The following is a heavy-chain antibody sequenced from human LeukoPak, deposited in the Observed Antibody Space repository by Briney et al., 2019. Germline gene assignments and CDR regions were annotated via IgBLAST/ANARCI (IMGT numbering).Heavy chain of an antibody. V-gene: IGHV4-61*01. CDR1: GGSVSSSSYY. CDR2: IYYSGST. J-gene: IGHJ5*02. Sequence: PSETLSLTCTVSGGSVSSSSYYWGWIRQPPGKGLEWIGYIYYSGSTNYNPSLKSRVAMSVDTSKNQFSLKLSSVTAADTAVYYCARGQGYSYGYEWFDPWGQGTLVTVSS. CDR3: ARGQGYSYGYEWFDP. D-gene: IGHD5-18*01.